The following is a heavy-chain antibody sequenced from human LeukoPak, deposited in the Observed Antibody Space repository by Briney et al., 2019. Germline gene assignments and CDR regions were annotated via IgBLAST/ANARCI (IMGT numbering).Heavy chain of an antibody. CDR1: GASISSGIYY. J-gene: IGHJ4*02. CDR2: IFYSGST. D-gene: IGHD6-19*01. Sequence: SETQSLTCTVSGASISSGIYYWTWIRQPPGKGLEWIGYIFYSGSTYYNPSLKSRVTISLDTSKNQFSLKLSSVTAADTAVYYCARLRRGYSSGWYLSFDYWGQGTLVTVSS. V-gene: IGHV4-31*03. CDR3: ARLRRGYSSGWYLSFDY.